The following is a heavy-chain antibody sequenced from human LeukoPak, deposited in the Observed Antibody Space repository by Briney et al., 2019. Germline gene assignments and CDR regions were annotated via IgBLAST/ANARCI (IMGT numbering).Heavy chain of an antibody. CDR1: GFTFSSYG. J-gene: IGHJ4*02. V-gene: IGHV3-30*02. Sequence: GGSLRLSCAASGFTFSSYGMHWVRQAPGKGLEWVAFIRYDGSNKYYADSVKGRFTVSRDNSKNTLYLQMNSLRAEDTAVYYCAKVPSGSYSPFDYWGQGTLVTVSS. D-gene: IGHD1-26*01. CDR2: IRYDGSNK. CDR3: AKVPSGSYSPFDY.